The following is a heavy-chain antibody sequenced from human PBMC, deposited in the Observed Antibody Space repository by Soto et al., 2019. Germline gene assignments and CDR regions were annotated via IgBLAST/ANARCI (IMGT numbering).Heavy chain of an antibody. CDR2: IYYSGST. CDR1: GGSVSSYY. D-gene: IGHD6-19*01. CDR3: ARDYSSCWFDFYYYYYGMDV. J-gene: IGHJ6*04. Sequence: SETLSLTCTVSGGSVSSYYWGWIRQCPGKGLEWSGYIYYSGSTKYKPAIKSRVTISVDTYKNQFSLKLSSVTAADTAVYYCARDYSSCWFDFYYYYYGMDVWGKGTTVTVSS. V-gene: IGHV4-4*08.